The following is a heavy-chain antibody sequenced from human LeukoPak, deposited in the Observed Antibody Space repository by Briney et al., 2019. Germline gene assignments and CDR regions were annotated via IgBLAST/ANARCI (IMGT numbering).Heavy chain of an antibody. CDR3: ARRGSGGRSFDI. CDR1: GGFVSSGSSY. D-gene: IGHD2-15*01. CDR2: ISYSGST. J-gene: IGHJ3*02. V-gene: IGHV4-61*01. Sequence: SETLSLTCTVSGGFVSSGSSYWTSVRQPPGKGLEWIGYISYSGSTNYNPSLKSRVTISVDTSKNQFSLNLSSVTAADTAVYYCARRGSGGRSFDIWGQGTMVTVSS.